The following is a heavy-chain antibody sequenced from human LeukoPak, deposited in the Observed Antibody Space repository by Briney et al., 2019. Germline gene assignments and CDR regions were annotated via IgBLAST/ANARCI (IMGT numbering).Heavy chain of an antibody. Sequence: GGSLRLSCAASGFTVSINYMSWVRQAPGKGLEWVSVIYSGGSTYYADSVKGRFTISRDNSKNTLYLQMNSLRAEDTAVYYCARDVREELPGRYWGQGTVVTVSS. V-gene: IGHV3-66*02. CDR2: IYSGGST. CDR3: ARDVREELPGRY. J-gene: IGHJ4*02. CDR1: GFTVSINY. D-gene: IGHD1-7*01.